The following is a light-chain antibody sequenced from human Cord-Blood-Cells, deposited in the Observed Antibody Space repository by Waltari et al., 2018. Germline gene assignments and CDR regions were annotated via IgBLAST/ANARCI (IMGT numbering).Light chain of an antibody. J-gene: IGKJ3*01. CDR1: QSISSY. V-gene: IGKV1-39*01. Sequence: DIQMTQSPSSLSASVRKRVPITCRASQSISSYLNWYQQKPGKAPKLLIYAASSLQSGVPSRFSGSGSGTDFTLTISSLQPEDFATYYCQQSYSTPFTFGPGTKVDIK. CDR3: QQSYSTPFT. CDR2: AAS.